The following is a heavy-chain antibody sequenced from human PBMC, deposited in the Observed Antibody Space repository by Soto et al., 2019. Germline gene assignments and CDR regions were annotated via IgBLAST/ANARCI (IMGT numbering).Heavy chain of an antibody. D-gene: IGHD6-13*01. J-gene: IGHJ4*02. CDR3: ARKLYSSSWSDY. Sequence: GGSLRLSCAASGITFSDYYMSWIRQAPGKGLEWVSYISRSGSTIYYADSVKGRFTISRDNAKNSLYLQMNSLRAEDTAVYYCARKLYSSSWSDYWGQGTLVTVSS. CDR1: GITFSDYY. V-gene: IGHV3-11*01. CDR2: ISRSGSTI.